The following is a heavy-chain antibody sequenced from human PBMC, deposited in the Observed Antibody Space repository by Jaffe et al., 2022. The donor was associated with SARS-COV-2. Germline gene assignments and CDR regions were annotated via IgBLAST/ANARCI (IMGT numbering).Heavy chain of an antibody. J-gene: IGHJ4*02. V-gene: IGHV3-23*04. D-gene: IGHD3-9*01. CDR3: AKYETRDGTINAVFDC. Sequence: EVQLVESGGGLVQPGGSLRLSCAASGFAFNIYAMPWVRQAPGKGLEWVSAISHSGDSTYYADSVKGRFTISRDNSKNMLYLQMNSLRAEDTAVYYCAKYETRDGTINAVFDCWGQGTLVTVSS. CDR2: ISHSGDST. CDR1: GFAFNIYA.